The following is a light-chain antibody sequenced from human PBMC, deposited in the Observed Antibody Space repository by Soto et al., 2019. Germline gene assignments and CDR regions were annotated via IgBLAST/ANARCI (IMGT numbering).Light chain of an antibody. CDR2: EVT. CDR3: CSYAGRTTWV. V-gene: IGLV2-23*02. J-gene: IGLJ2*01. CDR1: SSDVGSYNL. Sequence: QSALTQPASVSGSPGQSITISCTGTSSDVGSYNLVSWYQQHPGKAPILMIYEVTRRPSGVSNRFSASKSGNTASLTISGLQAEDEADYYCCSYAGRTTWVFGGGTQLTVL.